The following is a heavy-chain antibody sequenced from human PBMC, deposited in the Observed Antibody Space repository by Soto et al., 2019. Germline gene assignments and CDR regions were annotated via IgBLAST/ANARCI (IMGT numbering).Heavy chain of an antibody. J-gene: IGHJ5*02. CDR1: GYTFTSYD. V-gene: IGHV1-8*01. CDR3: ARERSAAGAGWFDP. D-gene: IGHD6-13*01. CDR2: MNPNSGNT. Sequence: QVKLVQSGAEVKKPGASVKVSCKASGYTFTSYDINWVRQATGQGLEWMGWMNPNSGNTDYAQKFQGRVTMTRNTSISTAYMELSSLRSEDTAVYYCARERSAAGAGWFDPWGQGTLVTVSS.